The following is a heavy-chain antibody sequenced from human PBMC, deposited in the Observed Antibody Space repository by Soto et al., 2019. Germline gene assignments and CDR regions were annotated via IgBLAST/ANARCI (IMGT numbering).Heavy chain of an antibody. CDR3: ARGFFP. V-gene: IGHV4-31*03. Sequence: QVQLQESGPGLVKPSQTLSLTCTVSGGSISSGGYYWSWIRQPPGKGLEWIGYIYYSGNTYYNPYLKSRVTISADTAKTLFSLELTSVTAAGTAGYYCARGFFPWGQGTLVTVSS. CDR2: IYYSGNT. J-gene: IGHJ5*02. CDR1: GGSISSGGYY. D-gene: IGHD3-3*01.